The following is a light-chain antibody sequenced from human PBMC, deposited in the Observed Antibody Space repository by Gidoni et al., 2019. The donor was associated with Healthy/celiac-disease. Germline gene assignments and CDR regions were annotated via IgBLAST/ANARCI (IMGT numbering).Light chain of an antibody. Sequence: DIQMTQSPSSLSASVGDRVTITCRASQSINSYLNWYQQKPGKAPKLLIYAASSLQSGVPSRFSGSGSGTDFTLTISSLQPEDFATYYCQQSYSTPQDTFGQGTKLEIK. CDR2: AAS. V-gene: IGKV1-39*01. J-gene: IGKJ2*01. CDR3: QQSYSTPQDT. CDR1: QSINSY.